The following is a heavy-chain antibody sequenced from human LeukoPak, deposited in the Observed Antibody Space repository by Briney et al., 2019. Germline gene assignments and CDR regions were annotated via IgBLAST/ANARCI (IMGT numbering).Heavy chain of an antibody. CDR3: ARVSEAVADPIFDY. D-gene: IGHD6-19*01. Sequence: PSETLSLTCTVSGGSISSGGYYWSWIRQHPGKGLEWIGYIYYRGSTNYNPSLKSRVTISIDMSKNQFSLKLSSVTAADTALYYCARVSEAVADPIFDYWGQGTLVTVSS. V-gene: IGHV4-61*08. CDR1: GGSISSGGYY. CDR2: IYYRGST. J-gene: IGHJ4*02.